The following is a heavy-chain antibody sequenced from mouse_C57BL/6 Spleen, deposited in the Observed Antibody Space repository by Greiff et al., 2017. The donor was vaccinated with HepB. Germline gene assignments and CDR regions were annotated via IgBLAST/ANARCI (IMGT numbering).Heavy chain of an antibody. CDR1: GFNIKDDY. J-gene: IGHJ2*01. V-gene: IGHV14-4*01. D-gene: IGHD3-3*01. CDR3: TTEGGPRGDY. Sequence: EVQLQQSGAELVRPGASVKLSCTASGFNIKDDYMHWVKQRPEQGLEWIGWIDPENGDTEYASKFQGKATITADTSSNTAYLQLSSLTSEDTAVYYCTTEGGPRGDYWGQGTTLTVSS. CDR2: IDPENGDT.